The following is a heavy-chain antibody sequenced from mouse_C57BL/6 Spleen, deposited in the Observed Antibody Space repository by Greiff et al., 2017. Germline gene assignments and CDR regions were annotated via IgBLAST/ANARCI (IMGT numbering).Heavy chain of an antibody. CDR3: ARAPGYFDH. Sequence: EVKLVESGGGLVKPGGSLKLSCAASGFNFSDYGMHWVRQAPEKGLEWVAYISSGSSTIYYADTVKGRFTISRDNAKNTLFLQMTSLRAEDTARYYCARAPGYFDHWGQGTTLTVSS. CDR2: ISSGSSTI. J-gene: IGHJ2*01. CDR1: GFNFSDYG. V-gene: IGHV5-17*01.